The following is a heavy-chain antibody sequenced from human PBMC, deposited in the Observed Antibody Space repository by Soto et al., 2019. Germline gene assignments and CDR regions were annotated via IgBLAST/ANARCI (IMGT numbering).Heavy chain of an antibody. CDR1: GGSISSSSYY. CDR2: IYYSGST. CDR3: ARRILTGLGAFDI. Sequence: SETLSLTCTVSGGSISSSSYYWGWIRQPPGKGLEWIGSIYYSGSTYYNPSLKSRVTISVDTSKNQFSLKLSSVTAADTAVYYWARRILTGLGAFDIWGQGTRVNVSS. D-gene: IGHD3-9*01. J-gene: IGHJ3*02. V-gene: IGHV4-39*01.